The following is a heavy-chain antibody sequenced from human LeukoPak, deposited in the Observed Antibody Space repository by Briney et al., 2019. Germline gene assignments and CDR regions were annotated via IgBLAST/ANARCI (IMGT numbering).Heavy chain of an antibody. CDR3: YTAYDSSGYDDH. CDR2: IYYGGNT. J-gene: IGHJ5*02. D-gene: IGHD3-22*01. Sequence: PSETLSLTCTVSGGSIVSGGSIRSSSYYWAWVRQAPGKGLEWIGSIYYGGNTNYNPSLESRLTISADTPKNQFSLKLTSVTAADTAVYFCYTAYDSSGYDDHWGQGTLVIVSS. CDR1: GGSIRSSSYY. V-gene: IGHV4-39*01.